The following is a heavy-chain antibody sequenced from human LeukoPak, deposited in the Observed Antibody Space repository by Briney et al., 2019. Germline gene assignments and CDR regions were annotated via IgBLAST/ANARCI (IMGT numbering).Heavy chain of an antibody. J-gene: IGHJ6*03. V-gene: IGHV3-30*02. CDR1: GFIFSSYG. D-gene: IGHD3-3*01. CDR3: XXXXXDFWSGYXXXXXYYXXMDV. CDR2: IRYDGSDK. Sequence: GGSLRLSCAASGFIFSSYGMHWVRQAPGKGLEWVSFIRYDGSDKYYTDSVKGRFTISRDNSKDTVYLQMNSLRTEDTAVYYXXXXXXDFWSGYXXXXXYYXXMDVWGKGTTVTVSS.